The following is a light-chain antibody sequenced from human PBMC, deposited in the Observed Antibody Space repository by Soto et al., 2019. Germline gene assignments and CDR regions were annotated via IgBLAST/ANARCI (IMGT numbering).Light chain of an antibody. CDR1: QSISVW. Sequence: DIPMTQSPSTLSASVGDRVTITCRASQSISVWLAWYQQKPGKAPNLLIYKASTLQSGVPSRFSGSGSGTEFTLTINSLQPDDFATYYCQQYNLYSWTFGQGTKVEI. V-gene: IGKV1-5*03. J-gene: IGKJ1*01. CDR3: QQYNLYSWT. CDR2: KAS.